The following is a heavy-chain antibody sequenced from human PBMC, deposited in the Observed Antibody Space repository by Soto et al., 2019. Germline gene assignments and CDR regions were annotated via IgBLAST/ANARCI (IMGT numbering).Heavy chain of an antibody. V-gene: IGHV1-69*12. CDR3: ARAATGYSSGWLADP. CDR2: IIPIFGTA. Sequence: QVQLVQSGAEVKKPGSSVKVSCKASGGTFSSYAISWVRQAPGQGLEWMGGIIPIFGTANYAQKFQGRVTIXXDXPXPTAYMELSSLRSEDTAVYYCARAATGYSSGWLADPWGQGTLVTVSS. CDR1: GGTFSSYA. D-gene: IGHD6-19*01. J-gene: IGHJ5*02.